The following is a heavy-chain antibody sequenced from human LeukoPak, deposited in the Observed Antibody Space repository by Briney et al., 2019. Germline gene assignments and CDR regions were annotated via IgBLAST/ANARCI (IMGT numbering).Heavy chain of an antibody. CDR3: ARDGGYGDYLDC. CDR2: ISSSGSGL. CDR1: GFTFSSFE. V-gene: IGHV3-48*03. D-gene: IGHD5-12*01. Sequence: TGGSLRLSCAASGFTFSSFEMNWVRQAPGKGLEWVSYISSSGSGLYYADSVKGRFTISRDNAKNSLYLQMNSLRAEDTAVYYCARDGGYGDYLDCWGQGTLVTVSS. J-gene: IGHJ4*02.